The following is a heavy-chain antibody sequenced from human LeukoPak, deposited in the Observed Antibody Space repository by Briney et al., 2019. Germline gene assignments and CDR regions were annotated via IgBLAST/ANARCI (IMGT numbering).Heavy chain of an antibody. Sequence: SETLSLTCTVSGGSINTYFWTWIRQPAGKGLEWIGFIYYSGSTNYNPSLKSRVTISVDTSKNQFSLKLSSVTAADTAVYYCASGVSGMDVWGQGTTVTVSS. V-gene: IGHV4-59*01. J-gene: IGHJ6*02. CDR1: GGSINTYF. CDR2: IYYSGST. CDR3: ASGVSGMDV.